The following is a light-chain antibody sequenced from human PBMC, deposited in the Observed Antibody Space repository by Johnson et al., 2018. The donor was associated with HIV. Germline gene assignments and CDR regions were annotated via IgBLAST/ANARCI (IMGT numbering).Light chain of an antibody. CDR3: GTWDSSLSAYV. CDR1: SSNIGNNY. CDR2: DND. Sequence: QSVLTQPPSVSAATGQKVTISCSGSSSNIGNNYVSWYQQLPGTAPKVLIYDNDKRPSGIPDRFSGSKSGTSATLGITGLQTGDEAGYYCGTWDSSLSAYVFGTGTKATVL. V-gene: IGLV1-51*01. J-gene: IGLJ1*01.